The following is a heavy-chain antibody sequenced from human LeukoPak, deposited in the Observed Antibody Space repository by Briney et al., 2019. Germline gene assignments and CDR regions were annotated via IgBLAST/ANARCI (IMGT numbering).Heavy chain of an antibody. D-gene: IGHD3-3*01. CDR3: AGFSNYDFWSGYPPDWFDP. CDR1: GGSFSGCY. J-gene: IGHJ5*02. V-gene: IGHV4-34*01. CDR2: INHSGST. Sequence: ASETLSLTCAVYGGSFSGCYWSWIRQPPGKGLEWIGEINHSGSTNYNPSLKSRVTISVDTSKNQFSLKLSSVTAADTAVYYCAGFSNYDFWSGYPPDWFDPWGQGTLVTVSS.